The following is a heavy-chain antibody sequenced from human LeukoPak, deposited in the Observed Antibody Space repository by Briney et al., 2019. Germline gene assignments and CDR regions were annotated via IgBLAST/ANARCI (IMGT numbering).Heavy chain of an antibody. V-gene: IGHV3-30*03. CDR2: ISHDGNNK. CDR3: VFEGRADASDI. Sequence: GGSLSLSCAASGFTFSSYGMHWVRQAPGKGLEGVAIISHDGNNKYYADSVKGRFTISRDNSKNTLYLQMNSLRAEDTAVYYCVFEGRADASDIWGQGTMVTVSS. J-gene: IGHJ3*02. CDR1: GFTFSSYG. D-gene: IGHD3-10*01.